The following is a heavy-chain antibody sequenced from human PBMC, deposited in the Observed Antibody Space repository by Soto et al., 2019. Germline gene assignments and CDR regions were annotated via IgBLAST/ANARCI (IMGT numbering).Heavy chain of an antibody. CDR1: GFTFSTYW. CDR3: ARALMAVTSQDAFDI. V-gene: IGHV3-7*01. Sequence: GGSLRLSCAGSGFTFSTYWINLIRQAPGKGLEWVANIRPDGGDKHYVDSVKGRFTISRDNAKNSLYLQMNSLRADDTAVYYCARALMAVTSQDAFDIWGQGTMVTVSS. CDR2: IRPDGGDK. J-gene: IGHJ3*02. D-gene: IGHD2-21*02.